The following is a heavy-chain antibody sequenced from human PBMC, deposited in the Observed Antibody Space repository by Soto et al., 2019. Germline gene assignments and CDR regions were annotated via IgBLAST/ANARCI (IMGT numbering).Heavy chain of an antibody. CDR1: GDTFTFYS. V-gene: IGHV1-69*02. CDR2: INPILSMS. J-gene: IGHJ4*02. D-gene: IGHD3-10*01. CDR3: ASSYGSGYRAFDY. Sequence: QVELVQSGAEVKRPGSSVKVSCKASGDTFTFYSINWVRQAPGVGLEWMGRINPILSMSNYAQRFQGRVTMTADKSTSTAYIELSSLRSEDTAIYYCASSYGSGYRAFDYWGQGALVTVSS.